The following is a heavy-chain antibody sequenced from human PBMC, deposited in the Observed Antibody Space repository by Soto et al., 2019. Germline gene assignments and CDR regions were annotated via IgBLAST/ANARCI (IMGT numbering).Heavy chain of an antibody. CDR3: ARDYYRFNSGYVFSMDV. CDR1: GFTFSSYA. V-gene: IGHV3-30-3*01. Sequence: QVQLVESGGGVVQPGRSLRLSCAASGFTFSSYAMHWVRQAPGKGLERVSVISYDGSNKYYADSVKGRFTISRDNSKNTLYLQMNSLRAEDTAVYYCARDYYRFNSGYVFSMDVWGQGTTVTVSS. D-gene: IGHD5-12*01. CDR2: ISYDGSNK. J-gene: IGHJ6*02.